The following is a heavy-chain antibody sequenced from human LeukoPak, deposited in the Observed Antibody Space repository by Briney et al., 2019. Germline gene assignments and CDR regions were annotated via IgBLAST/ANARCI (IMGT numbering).Heavy chain of an antibody. Sequence: ASVKVSCKASDYTFTSYGISWVRQAPGQGLEWMGWVSTYNGNTNYAQKRQGRVTMTTDTSTSTAYMELRSLRSDDTAVYYCARGPYCSGGTCYSQYYDYWGQGTLVIVSS. CDR2: VSTYNGNT. D-gene: IGHD2-15*01. CDR1: DYTFTSYG. CDR3: ARGPYCSGGTCYSQYYDY. J-gene: IGHJ4*02. V-gene: IGHV1-18*01.